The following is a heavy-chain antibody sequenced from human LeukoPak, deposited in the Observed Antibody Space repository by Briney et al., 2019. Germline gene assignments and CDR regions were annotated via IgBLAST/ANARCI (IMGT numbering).Heavy chain of an antibody. J-gene: IGHJ4*02. V-gene: IGHV3-NL1*01. CDR3: AKLFPRVNAVEY. D-gene: IGHD2-21*01. Sequence: GGSLRLSCAASGFTFSSYWMHWVRQAPGKGLEWVSGINWSGDDTDYADSVKGRFTISRDNSNNTLYLQMDGLRVEDTAMYFCAKLFPRVNAVEYWGQGTLVTVSS. CDR1: GFTFSSYW. CDR2: INWSGDDT.